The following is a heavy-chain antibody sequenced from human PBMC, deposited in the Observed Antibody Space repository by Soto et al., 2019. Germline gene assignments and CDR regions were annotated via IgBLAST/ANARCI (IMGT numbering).Heavy chain of an antibody. CDR1: GYTFTNYF. Sequence: VASVKVSCKASGYTFTNYFIHWVRQAPGQGLEWMGWISPLKGNTKYAQKVQGRVSVTTDTSTNTVYMELSGLRYDDTALYYCARSGEHPFDFWGQGTLVTVSS. J-gene: IGHJ4*02. CDR3: ARSGEHPFDF. V-gene: IGHV1-18*01. D-gene: IGHD6-25*01. CDR2: ISPLKGNT.